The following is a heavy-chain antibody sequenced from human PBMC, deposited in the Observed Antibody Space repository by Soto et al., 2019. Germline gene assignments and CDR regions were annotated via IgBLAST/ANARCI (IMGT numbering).Heavy chain of an antibody. V-gene: IGHV1-69*13. CDR2: IIPIFGTA. CDR3: AREGRHEGSRNGYSSSWYETPDYFDY. CDR1: GGTFSSYA. Sequence: SVKVSCKASGGTFSSYAISWVRQAPGQGLEWMGGIIPIFGTANYAQKFQGRVTITADESTSTAYMELSSLRSEDTAVYYCAREGRHEGSRNGYSSSWYETPDYFDYWGQGTLVTVSS. D-gene: IGHD6-13*01. J-gene: IGHJ4*02.